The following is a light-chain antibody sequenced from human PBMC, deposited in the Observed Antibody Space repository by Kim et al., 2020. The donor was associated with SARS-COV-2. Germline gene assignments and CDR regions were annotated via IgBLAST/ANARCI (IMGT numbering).Light chain of an antibody. CDR3: NSRDSSGNHWV. V-gene: IGLV3-19*01. Sequence: SSELTQDPAVSVALGQTVRITCQGDSLRSYYASWYQQKPGQAPVLVIYGKNNRPSGIPDRFSGSSSGNTASLTITGAQAEDEADYYCNSRDSSGNHWVFVGGNQLTVL. J-gene: IGLJ3*02. CDR1: SLRSYY. CDR2: GKN.